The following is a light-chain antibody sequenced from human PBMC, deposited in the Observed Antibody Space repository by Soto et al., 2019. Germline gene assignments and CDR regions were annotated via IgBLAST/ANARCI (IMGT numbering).Light chain of an antibody. CDR3: QQYDGLPRT. Sequence: EIVLTQSPGTLSVSPGERATLSCRASQSLNSNSLAWYQQKPGHAPRLLIYNAYNRSSGILDRFSSSGSGTELSLTISRLEPEDFVVYKCQQYDGLPRTFGQGTKVEVK. CDR2: NAY. V-gene: IGKV3-20*01. J-gene: IGKJ1*01. CDR1: QSLNSNS.